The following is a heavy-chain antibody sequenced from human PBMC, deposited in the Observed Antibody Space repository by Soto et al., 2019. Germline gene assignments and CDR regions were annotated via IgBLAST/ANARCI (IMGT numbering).Heavy chain of an antibody. D-gene: IGHD5-12*01. V-gene: IGHV3-66*01. J-gene: IGHJ4*02. CDR1: GFTVSSNY. CDR2: IYSGGST. CDR3: AGNSAYDYNYYFDY. Sequence: SGGSLRLSCAASGFTVSSNYMSWVRQAPGRGLEWVSVIYSGGSTNYADSVKGRFTISRDNSKNTLYLQMNSLRAEDTAVYYCAGNSAYDYNYYFDYWGQGTLVTVSS.